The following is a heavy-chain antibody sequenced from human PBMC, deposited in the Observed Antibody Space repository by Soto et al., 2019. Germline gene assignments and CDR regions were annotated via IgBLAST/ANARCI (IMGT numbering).Heavy chain of an antibody. D-gene: IGHD2-15*01. Sequence: PVGSLRLSCEASGFIFSEYAMHWVRQAPGKGLEWVTFIWYDGRNKYYEKSVRGRFTISRDNSKNLLFLQMSGLGVEDTAVYYCARARTPGFCSGGSCSALDYWGRGTLVTVSS. V-gene: IGHV3-33*01. CDR1: GFIFSEYA. CDR2: IWYDGRNK. J-gene: IGHJ4*02. CDR3: ARARTPGFCSGGSCSALDY.